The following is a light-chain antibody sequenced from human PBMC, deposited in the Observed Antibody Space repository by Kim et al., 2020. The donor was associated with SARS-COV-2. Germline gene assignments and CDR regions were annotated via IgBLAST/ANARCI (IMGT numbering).Light chain of an antibody. CDR1: RGHSSYA. Sequence: SVKLTCTLSRGHSSYAIAWHQQQPEKGPRYLMKLNSDGSHSKGDGIPDRFSGSSSGAERYLTISSLQSEDEADYYCQTWGTGKGVFGGGTQLTVL. CDR2: LNSDGSH. V-gene: IGLV4-69*01. J-gene: IGLJ3*02. CDR3: QTWGTGKGV.